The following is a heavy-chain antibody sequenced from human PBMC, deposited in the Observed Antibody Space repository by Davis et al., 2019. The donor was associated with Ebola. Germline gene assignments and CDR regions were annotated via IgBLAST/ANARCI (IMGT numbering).Heavy chain of an antibody. CDR3: ARDLIDKGGSYWAYYYGMDV. Sequence: GESLKISCAASGFTFSSYSMNWVRQAPGKGLEWVSYISSSGSTIYYADSVKGRFTISRDNAKNSLYLQMNSLRAEDTAVYYCARDLIDKGGSYWAYYYGMDVWGQGTTVTVSS. V-gene: IGHV3-48*04. CDR1: GFTFSSYS. CDR2: ISSSGSTI. D-gene: IGHD1-26*01. J-gene: IGHJ6*02.